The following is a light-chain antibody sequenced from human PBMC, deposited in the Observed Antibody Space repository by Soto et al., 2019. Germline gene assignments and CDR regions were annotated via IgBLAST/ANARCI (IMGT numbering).Light chain of an antibody. CDR3: QQYNTYSAT. CDR2: GAS. J-gene: IGKJ5*01. Sequence: IQITQSPSTLSPSVGDRVTITCRASQNIVNWLAWYQQKPGKAPRVLIYGASTLKRGVPSRFSGSGSGTEFTLTITNLQPDDFATYYCQQYNTYSATFGQGTRLEIK. CDR1: QNIVNW. V-gene: IGKV1-5*01.